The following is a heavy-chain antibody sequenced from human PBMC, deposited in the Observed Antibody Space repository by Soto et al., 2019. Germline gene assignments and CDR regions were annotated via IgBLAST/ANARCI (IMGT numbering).Heavy chain of an antibody. D-gene: IGHD3-10*01. CDR3: TRGAGQGSGSYD. J-gene: IGHJ4*02. Sequence: QVQLVQSGAEVKKPGASVKVSCKASGYIFTSFGITWVRQAPGQGLEWMGWVSNYNSNTKYAQKLKVRVTMSTDTCTSTDYMELRSLRSDDTAVYYCTRGAGQGSGSYDWGQGTLFTFSS. CDR2: VSNYNSNT. CDR1: GYIFTSFG. V-gene: IGHV1-18*01.